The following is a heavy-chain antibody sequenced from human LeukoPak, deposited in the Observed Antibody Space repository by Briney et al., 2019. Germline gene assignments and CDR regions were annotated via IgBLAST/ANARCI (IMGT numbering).Heavy chain of an antibody. J-gene: IGHJ4*02. D-gene: IGHD1-1*01. Sequence: GGSLRLSCAASGFTFSRYWMSWMRQAPGKGLEWVANIKYDGNEEYYVDSVKGRFTISRDNAKNSLYLQLNSLRVEDTAVYYCKSGGAAPGSFDYRGQGTLVTVSP. V-gene: IGHV3-7*01. CDR3: KSGGAAPGSFDY. CDR1: GFTFSRYW. CDR2: IKYDGNEE.